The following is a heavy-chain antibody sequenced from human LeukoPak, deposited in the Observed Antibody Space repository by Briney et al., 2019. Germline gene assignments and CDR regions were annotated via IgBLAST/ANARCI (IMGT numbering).Heavy chain of an antibody. D-gene: IGHD3-3*01. CDR1: GYTFTGYN. V-gene: IGHV1-2*02. CDR2: INPNSGGT. Sequence: ASVKVSCKASGYTFTGYNMHWVRQAPGQGLEWMGWINPNSGGTNYAQRFQGRVTMTRDTSISTAYMELSRLRSDDTAVYYCARAQYYDFWSGYDYWGQGTLVTVSS. CDR3: ARAQYYDFWSGYDY. J-gene: IGHJ4*02.